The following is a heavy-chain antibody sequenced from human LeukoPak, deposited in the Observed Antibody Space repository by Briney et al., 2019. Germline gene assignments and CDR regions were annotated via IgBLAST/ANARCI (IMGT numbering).Heavy chain of an antibody. CDR3: ARDYDILTGSYGRNNWFDP. J-gene: IGHJ5*02. CDR1: GYTFTSYG. D-gene: IGHD3-9*01. CDR2: ISAYNGNT. Sequence: GASVKVSCKASGYTFTSYGISWVRQAPGQGLEWMGWISAYNGNTNYAQKLQGRVTMTTDTSTSTAYMELRSLRSDDTAVYYCARDYDILTGSYGRNNWFDPWGQGTLVTVSS. V-gene: IGHV1-18*01.